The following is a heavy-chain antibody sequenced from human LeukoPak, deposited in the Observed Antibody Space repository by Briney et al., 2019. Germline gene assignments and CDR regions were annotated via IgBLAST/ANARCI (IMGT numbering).Heavy chain of an antibody. D-gene: IGHD1-20*01. V-gene: IGHV3-74*01. J-gene: IGHJ4*02. Sequence: TGGSLGLSCAASGNYWMHWVRQAPGKGLVWVSRIKSDGITITYADSVKGRFTISRDNAKNTLYLQMNSLRAEDTAVYYCLRDLNWSLDQWGQGTLVTVSS. CDR3: LRDLNWSLDQ. CDR1: GNYW. CDR2: IKSDGITI.